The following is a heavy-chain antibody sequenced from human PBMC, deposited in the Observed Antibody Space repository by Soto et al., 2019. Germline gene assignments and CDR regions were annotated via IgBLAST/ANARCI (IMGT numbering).Heavy chain of an antibody. Sequence: GGSVRLSCAASGFTFSTYAMSWVRQPPGKGLEWVSAISGSGGDAYYADSVKGRSIISRDNSENTLYLQVNSLRAEDTAVYYCARDCGSGGDCYSHNWYFDLWGRGTLVTVSS. CDR2: ISGSGGDA. CDR1: GFTFSTYA. D-gene: IGHD2-21*02. J-gene: IGHJ2*01. V-gene: IGHV3-23*01. CDR3: ARDCGSGGDCYSHNWYFDL.